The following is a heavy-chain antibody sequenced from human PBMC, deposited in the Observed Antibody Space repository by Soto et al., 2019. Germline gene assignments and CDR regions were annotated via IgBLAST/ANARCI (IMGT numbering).Heavy chain of an antibody. Sequence: PGRSXLLSSAPSCFTFISYFISCVRQAPGKGLEWVANIKQDGSEKYYVDSVKGRFTISRDNAKNSLYLQMNSLRAEDTAVYYCAREEEGRITIFGVVMKYGMEVWGQGTTVTVYS. J-gene: IGHJ6*02. CDR3: AREEEGRITIFGVVMKYGMEV. CDR2: IKQDGSEK. D-gene: IGHD3-3*01. CDR1: CFTFISYF. V-gene: IGHV3-7*03.